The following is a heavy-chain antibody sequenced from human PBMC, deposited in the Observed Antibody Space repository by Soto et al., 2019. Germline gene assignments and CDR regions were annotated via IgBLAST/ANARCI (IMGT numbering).Heavy chain of an antibody. D-gene: IGHD6-19*01. CDR1: GYTFTSYG. J-gene: IGHJ5*02. V-gene: IGHV1-18*01. CDR3: ARVGASSGWYSIWFAP. CDR2: ISAYNGNT. Sequence: QVQLVQSGAEVKKPGASVKVSCKASGYTFTSYGISWVRQAPGQGLEWMGWISAYNGNTNYAQKLQGRVTMTTDTSTSTAYRELRSLRSDDTAVYYCARVGASSGWYSIWFAPWGQGTLVTVSS.